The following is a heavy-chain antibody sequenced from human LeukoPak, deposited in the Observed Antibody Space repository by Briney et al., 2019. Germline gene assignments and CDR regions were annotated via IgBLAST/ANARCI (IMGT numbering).Heavy chain of an antibody. CDR2: ISGDGGST. Sequence: GGSLRLSCAASGFTFDDYAMHWVRQAPGKGLEWVSLISGDGGSTYYADSVKGRFTISRDNSKNSLYLQMNSLRTEDTALYYCAKDSRAYSSGWSSWFDPWGQGALVTVSS. CDR1: GFTFDDYA. D-gene: IGHD6-19*01. V-gene: IGHV3-43*02. CDR3: AKDSRAYSSGWSSWFDP. J-gene: IGHJ5*02.